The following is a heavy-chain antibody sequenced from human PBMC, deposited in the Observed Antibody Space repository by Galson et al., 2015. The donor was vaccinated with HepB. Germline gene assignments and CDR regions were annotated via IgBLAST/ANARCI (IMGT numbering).Heavy chain of an antibody. CDR1: GFTFGDYA. V-gene: IGHV3-49*03. D-gene: IGHD6-13*01. Sequence: SLRLSCAASGFTFGDYAMSWFRQAPGKGLEWVGFIRSKAYGGTTEYAASVKGGFTISGDDSKSIAYLQMNSLKTEDTAVYYCTREEGGSSWYRSSQSPNWFDPWGQGTLVTVSS. CDR2: IRSKAYGGTT. CDR3: TREEGGSSWYRSSQSPNWFDP. J-gene: IGHJ5*02.